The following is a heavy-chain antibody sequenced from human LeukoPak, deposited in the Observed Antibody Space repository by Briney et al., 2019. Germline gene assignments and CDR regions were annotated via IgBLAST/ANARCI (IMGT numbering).Heavy chain of an antibody. CDR2: INHSGSN. D-gene: IGHD2-2*01. CDR3: ARGGDPRYCSSTSCFFYAFDI. V-gene: IGHV4-34*01. CDR1: GGSFSGYY. Sequence: SETLSLTCAVYGGSFSGYYWSWIRQPPGKGLEWIGEINHSGSNNYNPSLKSRVTISVDTSKNQFSLKLSSVTAADTAVYYCARGGDPRYCSSTSCFFYAFDIWGQGTMVTVSS. J-gene: IGHJ3*02.